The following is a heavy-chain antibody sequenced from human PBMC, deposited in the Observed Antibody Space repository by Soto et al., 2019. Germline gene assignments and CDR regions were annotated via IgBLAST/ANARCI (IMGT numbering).Heavy chain of an antibody. J-gene: IGHJ4*02. CDR2: ISGSGGST. Sequence: GGSLRLSCAASGFTFSSYAMSWVRQAPGKGLEWVSAISGSGGSTYYADSVKGRFTISRDNSKNTLYLQMNSLRAEDTAVYYCAKSSKWEPERPRFDYWGQGTLVTVSS. D-gene: IGHD1-26*01. CDR3: AKSSKWEPERPRFDY. V-gene: IGHV3-23*01. CDR1: GFTFSSYA.